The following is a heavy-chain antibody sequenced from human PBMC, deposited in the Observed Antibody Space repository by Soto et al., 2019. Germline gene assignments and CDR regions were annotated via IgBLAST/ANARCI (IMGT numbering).Heavy chain of an antibody. CDR1: GYSFTSDW. J-gene: IGHJ6*02. Sequence: PGESLKISCNGSGYSFTSDWIGWVRQMPGKGLEWMGIIYPGDSDTRYSPSFQGQVTISADKSISTAYLQWSSLKASDTAMYYCARLGGYCSSTSSGYYYGMDVWGQGTTVTV. V-gene: IGHV5-51*01. CDR2: IYPGDSDT. D-gene: IGHD2-2*01. CDR3: ARLGGYCSSTSSGYYYGMDV.